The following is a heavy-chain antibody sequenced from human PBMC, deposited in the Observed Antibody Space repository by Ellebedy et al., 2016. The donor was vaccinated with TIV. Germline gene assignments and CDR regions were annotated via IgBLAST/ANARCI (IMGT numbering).Heavy chain of an antibody. D-gene: IGHD1-26*01. V-gene: IGHV3-7*01. Sequence: GGSLRLSXAASGFLFSNYWMTWVRQSSGKGLEWVANIKKDGSEKYYVDSVKGRFTISRDNTKNSLYLQMNSLRAEDTAVYYCASRPPSETYYAVFDYWGPGTQVTVSS. CDR1: GFLFSNYW. CDR3: ASRPPSETYYAVFDY. J-gene: IGHJ4*02. CDR2: IKKDGSEK.